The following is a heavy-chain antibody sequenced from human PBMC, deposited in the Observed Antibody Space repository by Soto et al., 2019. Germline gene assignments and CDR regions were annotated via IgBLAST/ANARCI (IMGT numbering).Heavy chain of an antibody. Sequence: QLQLQESGSGLVKPSQTLSLTCAVSGGSISSGGYSWSWIRQPPGKGLEWIGYIYHSGSTYYNPSLKSRVTISVDGSKNQFSLKLSSVTAADTAVYYCARGWNPPTTWGSGLGYYYYYGMDVWGQGTTVTVSS. V-gene: IGHV4-30-2*01. J-gene: IGHJ6*02. D-gene: IGHD3-16*01. CDR1: GGSISSGGYS. CDR3: ARGWNPPTTWGSGLGYYYYYGMDV. CDR2: IYHSGST.